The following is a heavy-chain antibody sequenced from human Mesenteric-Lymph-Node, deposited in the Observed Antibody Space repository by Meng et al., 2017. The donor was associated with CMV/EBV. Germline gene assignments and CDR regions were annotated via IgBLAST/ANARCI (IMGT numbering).Heavy chain of an antibody. Sequence: SLKISCAVSGFSFDDHAMHWVRQAPGKGLEWVSGISWNSENIAYAESVKGRFTISRDNAKNSLDLQMNSLRPEDTALYYCVRDIESGSYYPSHYYYYGMDVWGQGTTVTVSS. CDR3: VRDIESGSYYPSHYYYYGMDV. D-gene: IGHD3-10*01. J-gene: IGHJ6*02. V-gene: IGHV3-9*01. CDR2: ISWNSENI. CDR1: GFSFDDHA.